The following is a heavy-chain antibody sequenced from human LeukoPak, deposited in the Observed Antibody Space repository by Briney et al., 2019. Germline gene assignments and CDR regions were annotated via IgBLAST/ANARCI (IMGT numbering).Heavy chain of an antibody. CDR1: GYTFISYG. Sequence: GASVKVSCKASGYTFISYGISWVRQAPGQGLKWMGWINTYNGYTNYAQKFQGRVTMTTDKSTRTAYMELRSLRSDDTAVYYCGRELNKSFRGVTPEGSDYWGQGTLVTVSS. CDR2: INTYNGYT. J-gene: IGHJ4*02. D-gene: IGHD4-23*01. CDR3: GRELNKSFRGVTPEGSDY. V-gene: IGHV1-18*01.